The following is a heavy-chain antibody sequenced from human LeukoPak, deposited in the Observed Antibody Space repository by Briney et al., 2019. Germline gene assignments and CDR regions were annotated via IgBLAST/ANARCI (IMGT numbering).Heavy chain of an antibody. D-gene: IGHD1/OR15-1a*01. V-gene: IGHV3-48*01. J-gene: IGHJ4*02. Sequence: GGSLRLSCAASGFTFSSYSMNWVRQAPGKGLEWVSYISSSGSTIYYADSVKGRFTISRDNAKNSLYLQMNRLSAEDTAVYYCARVSRGNKADYWGQGTLVTVSS. CDR1: GFTFSSYS. CDR2: ISSSGSTI. CDR3: ARVSRGNKADY.